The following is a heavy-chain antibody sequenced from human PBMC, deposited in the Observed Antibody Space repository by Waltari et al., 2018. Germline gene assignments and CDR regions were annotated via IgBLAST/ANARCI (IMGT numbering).Heavy chain of an antibody. V-gene: IGHV3-7*03. CDR1: GFSFSAYW. Sequence: EVQLMESGGGLVQPGGSLSLSCAASGFSFSAYWMTWVRQAPGKGLEWVANIKYDGSATYHVDSVNGRFTISRDNAKNSLYLQMNDVSAEDTAIYYCARGSTGYVRVWDCWGQGTVVTVSS. CDR2: IKYDGSAT. J-gene: IGHJ4*02. D-gene: IGHD2-2*01. CDR3: ARGSTGYVRVWDC.